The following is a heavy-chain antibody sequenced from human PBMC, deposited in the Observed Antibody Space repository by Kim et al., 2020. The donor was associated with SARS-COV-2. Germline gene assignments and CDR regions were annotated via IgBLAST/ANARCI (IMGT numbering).Heavy chain of an antibody. D-gene: IGHD2-15*01. CDR3: ARDRRYCSGGSCFYYYYGLDV. V-gene: IGHV3-11*01. Sequence: GGSLRLSCAASGFMFRDYYMSWIRQAPGKGLEWISYVTSSGKNTYYADSVKGRFTISRDNAKNSLYLQMNSLSADDTAVYYCARDRRYCSGGSCFYYYYGLDVWGQGTTVTVSS. J-gene: IGHJ6*02. CDR1: GFMFRDYY. CDR2: VTSSGKNT.